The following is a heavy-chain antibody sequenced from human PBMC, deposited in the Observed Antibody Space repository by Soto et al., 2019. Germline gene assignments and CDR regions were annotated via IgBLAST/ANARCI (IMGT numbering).Heavy chain of an antibody. V-gene: IGHV3-15*07. CDR1: GFTFSKAW. CDR2: IKSKTDGGTT. D-gene: IGHD1-26*01. CDR3: TTGGWELLSGCDT. Sequence: EVQLVESGGGLVKPGGSLRLSCAASGFTFSKAWMNWVRQAPGKGLEWVGRIKSKTDGGTTDYAAPVKGRFTISRDESENTLYLQMNRLKTGDAAVYDCTTGGWELLSGCDTWGQGTLVTVSS. J-gene: IGHJ5*02.